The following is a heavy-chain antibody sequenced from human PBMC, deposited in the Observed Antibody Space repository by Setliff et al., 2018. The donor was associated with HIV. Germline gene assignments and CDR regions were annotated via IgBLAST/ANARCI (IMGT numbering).Heavy chain of an antibody. CDR2: IIPIFGTR. V-gene: IGHV1-69*13. J-gene: IGHJ3*02. CDR1: GGTFSTYA. D-gene: IGHD2-21*01. Sequence: GASVKVSCKASGGTFSTYAINWVRQAPGQGLEWMGGIIPIFGTRNYAQKFQGRVTISAAESTRTAYMELSSLRSEDTAVYYCARYLISTESVVVITPLAFDMWGQGTMVTVSS. CDR3: ARYLISTESVVVITPLAFDM.